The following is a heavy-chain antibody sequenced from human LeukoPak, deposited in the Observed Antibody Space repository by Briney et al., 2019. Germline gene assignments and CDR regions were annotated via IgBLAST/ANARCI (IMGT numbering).Heavy chain of an antibody. CDR2: INDSGDST. D-gene: IGHD6-19*01. CDR1: GFTFSIHA. Sequence: GGSLRFSSAASGFTFSIHAMSWVRQALGKGLKWVSGINDSGDSTYHADSVKGRFTISRDNPKNTLYLQMNSLRAEDTAVYYCATSLDLAVAGIDYWGQGTLVTVSS. V-gene: IGHV3-23*01. J-gene: IGHJ4*02. CDR3: ATSLDLAVAGIDY.